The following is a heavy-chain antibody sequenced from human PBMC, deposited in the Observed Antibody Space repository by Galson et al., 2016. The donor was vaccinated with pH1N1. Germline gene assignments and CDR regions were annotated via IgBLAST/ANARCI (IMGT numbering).Heavy chain of an antibody. V-gene: IGHV5-51*03. CDR1: GYSFSNYW. Sequence: QSGAEVKKPRESLRISCKGFGYSFSNYWIAWVRQMPGKGLECMGVIYPGDSDTKYNPSFEGQVVISADKSISSVFLQWNNLEASDTAMYYCARSTKGVSTGHFDSWGQGTLVTVSS. D-gene: IGHD1-1*01. CDR2: IYPGDSDT. CDR3: ARSTKGVSTGHFDS. J-gene: IGHJ4*02.